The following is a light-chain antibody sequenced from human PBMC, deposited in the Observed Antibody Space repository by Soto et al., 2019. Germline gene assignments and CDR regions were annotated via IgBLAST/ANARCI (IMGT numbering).Light chain of an antibody. CDR2: APS. CDR1: KSISEY. CDR3: QQRYSTPPDT. Sequence: IQVTQSPSSLSASVGDRVTITCRASKSISEYLTWYQQKPGQAPNLLIYAPSTLKSGVPSRFIGSGSGADFTLTISSLQPEDFATYYCQQRYSTPPDTFGQGTQLQSK. V-gene: IGKV1-39*01. J-gene: IGKJ2*01.